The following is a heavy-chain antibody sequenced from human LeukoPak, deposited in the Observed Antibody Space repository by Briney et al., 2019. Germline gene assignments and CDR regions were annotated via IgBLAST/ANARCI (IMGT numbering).Heavy chain of an antibody. CDR2: IYYSGST. CDR3: ARVVPEADYYDSSGYYYI. Sequence: SQTLSLTCTVSGGSISSGVYYWSWIRQHPGKGLEWIGYIYYSGSTYYNPSLKSRVTISVDTSKNQFSLKLSSVTAADTAVYYCARVVPEADYYDSSGYYYIWGQGTLVTVSS. V-gene: IGHV4-31*03. CDR1: GGSISSGVYY. D-gene: IGHD3-22*01. J-gene: IGHJ4*02.